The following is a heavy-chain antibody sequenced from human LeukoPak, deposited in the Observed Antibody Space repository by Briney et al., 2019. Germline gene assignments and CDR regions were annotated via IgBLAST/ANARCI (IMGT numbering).Heavy chain of an antibody. CDR3: ARDPAIAVAGKGYFQH. J-gene: IGHJ1*01. Sequence: ASVKVSCKASGYTFASYGISLVRQGPGQGVEWVGWISAYNGNTDYEQKLQGRVTMTTDTSTSTAYMDLRSLRSDDTAVYYCARDPAIAVAGKGYFQHWGQGTLVTVSS. D-gene: IGHD6-19*01. CDR2: ISAYNGNT. V-gene: IGHV1-18*01. CDR1: GYTFASYG.